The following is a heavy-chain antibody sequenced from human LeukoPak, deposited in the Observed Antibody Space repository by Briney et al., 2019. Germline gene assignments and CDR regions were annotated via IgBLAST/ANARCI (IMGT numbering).Heavy chain of an antibody. CDR1: GFTFSTYW. Sequence: GGSLRLSCAASGFTFSTYWMHWVRQAPGKGLLWVSVIYGGGYTYYADSVQGRFTISRDNSKNTLYLQMTSLRAEDTALYYCATLLPASLHYFHYWGQGALVTVSS. D-gene: IGHD2-21*02. J-gene: IGHJ4*02. V-gene: IGHV3-53*01. CDR3: ATLLPASLHYFHY. CDR2: IYGGGYT.